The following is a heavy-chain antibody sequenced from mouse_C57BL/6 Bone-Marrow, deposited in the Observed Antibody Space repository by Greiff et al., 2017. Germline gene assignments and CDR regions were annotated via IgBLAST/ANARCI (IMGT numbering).Heavy chain of an antibody. D-gene: IGHD1-1*01. V-gene: IGHV1-15*01. J-gene: IGHJ4*01. CDR1: GYTFTDYE. CDR2: IDPETGGT. Sequence: QVQLQQSGAELVRPGASVTLSCKASGYTFTDYEMHWVKQTPVHGLEWIGAIDPETGGTAYNQKFKGKAILTADKSSSTAYMELRSLTSEDSAVYYCTPITTVAVGAMDYWGQGTSVTVSS. CDR3: TPITTVAVGAMDY.